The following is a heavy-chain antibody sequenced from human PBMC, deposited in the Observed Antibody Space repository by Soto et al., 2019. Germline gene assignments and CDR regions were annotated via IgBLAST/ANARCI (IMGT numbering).Heavy chain of an antibody. CDR1: GGSVSSDSYY. D-gene: IGHD1-1*01. CDR2: IHSSEST. CDR3: ARGSLAGNFDY. Sequence: TLSLTCTVSGGSVSSDSYYWTWIRQSPGKGLEWIGYIHSSESTNYNPSLKSRITISLETSKNHFSLKVTSVTAAGTAIYYCARGSLAGNFDYWGQGTLVTVSS. V-gene: IGHV4-61*03. J-gene: IGHJ4*02.